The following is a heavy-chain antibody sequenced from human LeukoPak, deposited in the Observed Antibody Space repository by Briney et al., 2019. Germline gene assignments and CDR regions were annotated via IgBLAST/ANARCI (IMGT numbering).Heavy chain of an antibody. J-gene: IGHJ5*02. V-gene: IGHV1-2*02. Sequence: ASVKVSCKASGYTFTGYYMHWVRQAPGQGLEWMGWINPNSGGTNYAQKFQGRVTMTRDTSISTAYMELSRLRSDDTAVYYCARDWGVIAVANPWGQGTLVTVSS. D-gene: IGHD6-19*01. CDR2: INPNSGGT. CDR3: ARDWGVIAVANP. CDR1: GYTFTGYY.